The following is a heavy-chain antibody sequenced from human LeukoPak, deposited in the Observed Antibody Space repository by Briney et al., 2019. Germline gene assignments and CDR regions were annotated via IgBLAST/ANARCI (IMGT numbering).Heavy chain of an antibody. D-gene: IGHD6-19*01. CDR2: IYYSGNT. V-gene: IGHV4-39*01. CDR3: ASVAAHYYYMDV. Sequence: SETLSLTCTVSGVSISSSNSYWGWIRQPPGKGLEWIGSIYYSGNTYYNASLKSQVSISIDTSKNQFSLKLSSVTAADTAVYYCASVAAHYYYMDVWGKGTTVTVSS. CDR1: GVSISSSNSY. J-gene: IGHJ6*03.